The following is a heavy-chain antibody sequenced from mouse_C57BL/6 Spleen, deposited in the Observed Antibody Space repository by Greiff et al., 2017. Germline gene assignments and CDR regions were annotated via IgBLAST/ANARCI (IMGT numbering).Heavy chain of an antibody. CDR2: ISYDGSN. D-gene: IGHD4-1*01. Sequence: DVHLVESGPGLVKPSQSLSLTCSVTGYSITSGYYWNWIRQFPGNKLEWMGYISYDGSNNYNPSLKNRISITRDTSKNQFFLKLNSVTTEDTATYYCARYWDDYFDYWGQGTTLTVSS. CDR3: ARYWDDYFDY. V-gene: IGHV3-6*01. J-gene: IGHJ2*01. CDR1: GYSITSGYY.